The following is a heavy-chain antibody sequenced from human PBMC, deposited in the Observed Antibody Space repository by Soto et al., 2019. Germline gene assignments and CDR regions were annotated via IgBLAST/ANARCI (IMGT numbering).Heavy chain of an antibody. CDR2: ISYDGNNK. J-gene: IGHJ6*02. V-gene: IGHV3-30*19. CDR3: ARPVEPFYYYGMDV. CDR1: GFTFSSYG. Sequence: QVQLVESGGGVVQPGRSLRLSCAASGFTFSSYGMHWVRQAPGKGLEWVALISYDGNNKYYADSVRGRFTISRDNSKNTLYLQMNTLRPEDTALYFCARPVEPFYYYGMDVWGQGTTVTVSS.